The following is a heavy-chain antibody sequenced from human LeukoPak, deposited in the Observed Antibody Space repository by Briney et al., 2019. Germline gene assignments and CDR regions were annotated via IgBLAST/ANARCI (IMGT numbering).Heavy chain of an antibody. J-gene: IGHJ4*02. CDR1: GVIFSNYA. Sequence: SGGSLRLSCAASGVIFSNYAMHWVRQAPGKGLEYVSAISHDGGSTYYANSAKDRFTISRDNSKSTLYLQMGRLRAEDMAVYYCARGRRYNWTDVDSYFDYWGQGTLVTVSS. D-gene: IGHD1-20*01. CDR3: ARGRRYNWTDVDSYFDY. CDR2: ISHDGGST. V-gene: IGHV3-64*01.